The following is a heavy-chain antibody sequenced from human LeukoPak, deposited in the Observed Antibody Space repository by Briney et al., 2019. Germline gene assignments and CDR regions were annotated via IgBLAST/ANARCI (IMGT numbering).Heavy chain of an antibody. D-gene: IGHD3-22*01. CDR2: IWYDGSER. V-gene: IGHV3-33*06. J-gene: IGHJ4*02. CDR1: GFTFSNYG. Sequence: GGSLRLSCAASGFTFSNYGMHWVRQAPGKGLEWVAVIWYDGSERYYADFVKGRFTISRDNSKNTLYLQMNSLRAEDTAVYYCEKIGDSSGYLLSRFDYWGQGTLVTVSS. CDR3: EKIGDSSGYLLSRFDY.